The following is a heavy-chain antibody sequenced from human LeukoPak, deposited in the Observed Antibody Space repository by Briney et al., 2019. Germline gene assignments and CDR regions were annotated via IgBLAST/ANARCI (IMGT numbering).Heavy chain of an antibody. CDR2: INPNSGGT. CDR3: ARDAIVRDYSNSDY. CDR1: GYTFTGYY. V-gene: IGHV1-2*02. J-gene: IGHJ4*02. Sequence: GASVKVSCKASGYTFTGYYIHWVRQAPGQGLEWMGWINPNSGGTNYAQKFQGRVTMTRDTSISTAYMELSRLTSDDTAVYYCARDAIVRDYSNSDYWSQGTLVTVSS. D-gene: IGHD4-11*01.